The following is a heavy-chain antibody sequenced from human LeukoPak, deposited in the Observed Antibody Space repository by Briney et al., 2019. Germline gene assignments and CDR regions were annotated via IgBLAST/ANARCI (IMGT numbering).Heavy chain of an antibody. J-gene: IGHJ4*02. CDR3: AKDINRAAAGIFDY. Sequence: GGSLRLSCAASGFTFDDYAMHGVRHAPGQGPDWVSLSSGDGGSTYYADSVKGRFTISGDNSKNSLYLQMNSLRTEDTALCYCAKDINRAAAGIFDYWGQGTLVTVSS. CDR1: GFTFDDYA. CDR2: SSGDGGST. D-gene: IGHD6-13*01. V-gene: IGHV3-43*02.